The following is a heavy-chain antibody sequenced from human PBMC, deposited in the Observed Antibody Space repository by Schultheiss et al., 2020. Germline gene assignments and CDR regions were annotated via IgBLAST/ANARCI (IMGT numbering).Heavy chain of an antibody. J-gene: IGHJ6*03. D-gene: IGHD2-15*01. CDR1: GGSISSSSYY. CDR3: ARGGCSGGSCYIYYYYYMDV. V-gene: IGHV4-39*07. CDR2: IYYSGST. Sequence: SETLSLTCTVSGGSISSSSYYWGWIRQPPGKGLEWIGSIYYSGSTYYNPSLKSRVTISVDTSKNQFSLKLSSVTAADTAVYYCARGGCSGGSCYIYYYYYMDVWGKGTTVTVSS.